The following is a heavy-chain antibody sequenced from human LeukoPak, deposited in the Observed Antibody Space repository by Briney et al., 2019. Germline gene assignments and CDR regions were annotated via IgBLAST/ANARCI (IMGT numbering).Heavy chain of an antibody. Sequence: TGGSLRLSCAASGFTFSDYSMNCVRQAPGKGLEWVSYISGGSGTIYYADSVKGRFTISRDNAKNSLFLQMNSLRDKDTAVYYCARGQRYSTSPFDYWGQGTLVTVSS. CDR1: GFTFSDYS. CDR3: ARGQRYSTSPFDY. CDR2: ISGGSGTI. D-gene: IGHD3-16*02. V-gene: IGHV3-48*02. J-gene: IGHJ4*02.